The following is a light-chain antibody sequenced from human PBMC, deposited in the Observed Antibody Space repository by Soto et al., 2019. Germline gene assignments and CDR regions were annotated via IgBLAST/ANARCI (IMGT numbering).Light chain of an antibody. CDR2: EAS. CDR1: QSVRSNS. J-gene: IGKJ4*01. CDR3: QQYGSTPLT. Sequence: EIVLTQSPDTLSLSPGERATLSCRASQSVRSNSLAWYQQKPGQAPRFLIYEASSRATGIPDRFSGSGSGTDFTLTISRLEPEDFAVYYCQQYGSTPLTFGGGTKVDIK. V-gene: IGKV3-20*01.